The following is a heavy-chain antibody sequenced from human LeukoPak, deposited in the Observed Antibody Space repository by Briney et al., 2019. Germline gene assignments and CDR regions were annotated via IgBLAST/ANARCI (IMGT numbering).Heavy chain of an antibody. V-gene: IGHV4-59*01. CDR2: IYYIGDT. J-gene: IGHJ6*02. CDR1: GGSISRYY. Sequence: SETLSLTCTVSGGSISRYYWNWIRQPPGKGLGWIVYIYYIGDTNYTPSLKSRVTISVDTSKTQFSLKLTSVTAADTAVYYCARDRGYSGYDYYGMDVWGQGTTVTVSS. D-gene: IGHD5-12*01. CDR3: ARDRGYSGYDYYGMDV.